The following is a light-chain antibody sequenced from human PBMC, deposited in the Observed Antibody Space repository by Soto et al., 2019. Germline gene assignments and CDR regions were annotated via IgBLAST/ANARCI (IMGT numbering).Light chain of an antibody. CDR1: QSVAGSY. CDR2: GVS. J-gene: IGKJ1*01. Sequence: EIVLTQSPGTLSLSPGERATLSCRASQSVAGSYFAWYQQKPGQAPRLLIYGVSSRATGIPGRFSGSGSGTDFTLTISRLEPEDFAVYYCQQYGRSPWTFGQGTKVEIK. V-gene: IGKV3-20*01. CDR3: QQYGRSPWT.